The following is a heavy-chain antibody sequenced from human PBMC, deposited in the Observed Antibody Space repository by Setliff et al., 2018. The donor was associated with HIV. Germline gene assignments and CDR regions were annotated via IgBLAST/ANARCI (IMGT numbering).Heavy chain of an antibody. CDR2: IIPILGIA. J-gene: IGHJ4*02. D-gene: IGHD3-10*01. CDR1: GGTFNSYA. V-gene: IGHV1-69*10. Sequence: SVKVSCKASGGTFNSYAIKWVRQAPGQGLECMGEIIPILGIASYAQKFQGRVTFSADTSTSTAYMELSGLRSEDTAVYYCARDAGIPMVRGRWPLDYWGQGTRVTVSS. CDR3: ARDAGIPMVRGRWPLDY.